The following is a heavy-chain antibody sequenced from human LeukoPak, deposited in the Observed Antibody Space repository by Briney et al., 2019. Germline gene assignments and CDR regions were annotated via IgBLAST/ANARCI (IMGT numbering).Heavy chain of an antibody. D-gene: IGHD1-26*01. CDR1: GFTVSSNY. CDR3: ASGSYYYYYYMDA. V-gene: IGHV3-53*01. J-gene: IGHJ6*03. Sequence: GGSLRLSCAASGFTVSSNYMSWVRQAPGKGLEWVSVIYSGGSTYYADSVKGRFTISRDNSKNTLYLQMNSLRAEDTAVYYCASGSYYYYYYMDAWGKGTTVTVSS. CDR2: IYSGGST.